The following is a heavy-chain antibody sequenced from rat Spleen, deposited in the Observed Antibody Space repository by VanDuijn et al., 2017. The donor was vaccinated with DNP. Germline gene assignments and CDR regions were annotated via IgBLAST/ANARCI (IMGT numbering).Heavy chain of an antibody. D-gene: IGHD5-1*01. J-gene: IGHJ3*01. Sequence: EVQLVESGGGLVQPGRTLKLSCTASGLTFSNYGMAWVRQAPTEGLEWVAAITNSGGSSYYRDSVKGRFTISRDNAKSTLYLQMDSLRSEDTATYFCTTGTGWFGSWGQGTLVTVSS. CDR2: ITNSGGSS. V-gene: IGHV5-27*01. CDR1: GLTFSNYG. CDR3: TTGTGWFGS.